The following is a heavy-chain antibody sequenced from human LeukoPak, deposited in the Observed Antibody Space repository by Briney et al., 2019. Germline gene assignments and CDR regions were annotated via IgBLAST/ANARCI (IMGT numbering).Heavy chain of an antibody. CDR1: GFTFGNAW. CDR3: TTRYCSSTSCSEVMDV. J-gene: IGHJ6*04. Sequence: GGSLRLSCAASGFTFGNAWMSWVRQAPGKGLEWVGRIKSKTDGGTTDYAAPVKGRFTISRDDSKNTLYLQMNSLKTEDTAVYYCTTRYCSSTSCSEVMDVWGKGTTVTVSS. CDR2: IKSKTDGGTT. D-gene: IGHD2-2*01. V-gene: IGHV3-15*01.